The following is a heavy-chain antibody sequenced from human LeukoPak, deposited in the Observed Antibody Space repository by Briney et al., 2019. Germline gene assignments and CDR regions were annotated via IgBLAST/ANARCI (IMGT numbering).Heavy chain of an antibody. CDR3: ARFYCSGGSCSQPFDI. J-gene: IGHJ3*02. Sequence: GGSLRLSCAASGFTVSSNYMSWVRQAPGKGLEWVSVIYSGGSTYYADSVKGRFTISRHNSKNTLYLQMNSLRAEDTAVYYCARFYCSGGSCSQPFDIWGQGTMVTVSS. V-gene: IGHV3-53*04. CDR2: IYSGGST. CDR1: GFTVSSNY. D-gene: IGHD2-15*01.